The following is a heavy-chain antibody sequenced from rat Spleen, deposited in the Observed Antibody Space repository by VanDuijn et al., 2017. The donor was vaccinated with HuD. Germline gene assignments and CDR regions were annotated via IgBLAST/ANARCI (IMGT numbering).Heavy chain of an antibody. CDR2: ISTGGGST. CDR1: GFTFSNYG. CDR3: TRHPDYSNYFDY. J-gene: IGHJ2*01. D-gene: IGHD1-1*01. Sequence: EVQLVESDGGLVQPGRSLKLSCAASGFTFSNYGMAWVRQTPTKGLEWVASISTGGGSTYYRDSVKGRFTISRDNAKSTLYLQMDSLRSEDMATYYCTRHPDYSNYFDYWGQGVMVTVSS. V-gene: IGHV5S13*01.